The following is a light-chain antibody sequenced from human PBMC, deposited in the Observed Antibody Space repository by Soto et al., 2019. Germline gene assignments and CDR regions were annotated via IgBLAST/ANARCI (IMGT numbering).Light chain of an antibody. CDR3: SSYTSSSTLGV. V-gene: IGLV2-14*01. Sequence: QSALTQPASVSGSPGQSITISCTGTSSDVGGYNYVSWYQQHPGKAPKLMIYDVSNRPSGVSNRFSGSKSGNTASLTISGLQAEDEADYDCSSYTSSSTLGVFRGGTKLTVL. J-gene: IGLJ2*01. CDR2: DVS. CDR1: SSDVGGYNY.